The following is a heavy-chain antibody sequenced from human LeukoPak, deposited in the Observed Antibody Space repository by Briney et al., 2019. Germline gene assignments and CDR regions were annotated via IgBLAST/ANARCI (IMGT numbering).Heavy chain of an antibody. CDR1: GGSISSSSYY. CDR2: IYYSGST. D-gene: IGHD6-6*01. CDR3: ARHGYKEYSSSPRFDY. J-gene: IGHJ4*02. V-gene: IGHV4-39*01. Sequence: SETLSLTCTVSGGSISSSSYYWGWIRQPPGKGLEWIGSIYYSGSTYYNPSLKSRVTISVDTSKNQFSLKLSSATAADTAVYYCARHGYKEYSSSPRFDYWGQGTLVTVSS.